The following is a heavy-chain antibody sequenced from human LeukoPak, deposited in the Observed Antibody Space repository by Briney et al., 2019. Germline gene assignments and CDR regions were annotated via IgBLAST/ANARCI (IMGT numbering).Heavy chain of an antibody. CDR2: ISSSSSYI. CDR1: GFTFSSYS. J-gene: IGHJ4*02. Sequence: GGSLRLSCAASGFTFSSYSMNWVRQAPGKGLEWVSFISSSSSYIYYADSVKGRFTISRDNAKNSLYLQMNSLSTEDTAVYYCARDRADGCSSTSCSNGYWGQGTLVTVSS. D-gene: IGHD2-2*01. V-gene: IGHV3-21*01. CDR3: ARDRADGCSSTSCSNGY.